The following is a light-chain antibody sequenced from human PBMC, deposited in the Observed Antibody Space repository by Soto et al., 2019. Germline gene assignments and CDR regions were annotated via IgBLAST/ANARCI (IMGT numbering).Light chain of an antibody. Sequence: GDRVTFTCRASQNIGSWLAWYQQKPGKAPKVLIYDAPSLESGVPSRFSGSASGTEFTLTISSLQPDDFATYYCQQTFGTFGQGTKVEI. J-gene: IGKJ1*01. CDR3: QQTFGT. CDR1: QNIGSW. V-gene: IGKV1-5*01. CDR2: DAP.